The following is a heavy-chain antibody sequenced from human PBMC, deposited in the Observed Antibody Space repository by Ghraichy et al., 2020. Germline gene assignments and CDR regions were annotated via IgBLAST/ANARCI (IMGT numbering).Heavy chain of an antibody. J-gene: IGHJ5*02. V-gene: IGHV4-59*01. CDR3: ARAGRTPELEMEGVYNWFDP. Sequence: SETLSLTCTVSGGSISSYYWSWIRQPPGKGLEWIGYIYYSGSTNYNPSLKSRVTISVDTSKNQFSLKLSSVTAADTAVYYCARAGRTPELEMEGVYNWFDPWGQGTLVTVSS. CDR1: GGSISSYY. D-gene: IGHD1-1*01. CDR2: IYYSGST.